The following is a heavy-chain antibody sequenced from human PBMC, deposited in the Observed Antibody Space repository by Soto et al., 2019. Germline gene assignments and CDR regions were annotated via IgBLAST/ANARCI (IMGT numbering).Heavy chain of an antibody. CDR3: ARDYGSGSYGYYYYGMDV. CDR2: ISSSGSTI. V-gene: IGHV3-11*01. D-gene: IGHD3-10*01. Sequence: GGSLRLSCAASGFTFSDYYMSWIRQAPGKGLEWVSYISSSGSTIYYADSVKGRFTISRDNAKNSLYLQMNSLRAEDTAVYYCARDYGSGSYGYYYYGMDVWGQGTTVTVSS. J-gene: IGHJ6*02. CDR1: GFTFSDYY.